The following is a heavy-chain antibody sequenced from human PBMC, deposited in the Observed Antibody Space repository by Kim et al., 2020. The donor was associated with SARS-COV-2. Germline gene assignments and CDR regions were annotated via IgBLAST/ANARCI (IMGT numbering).Heavy chain of an antibody. CDR3: ARKTALDV. CDR1: GFTFSTYW. CDR2: IKQDGGET. V-gene: IGHV3-7*01. J-gene: IGHJ6*02. Sequence: GGSLRLSCAASGFTFSTYWMSWVRQAPGKGLEWVAHIKQDGGETYYINSVEGRFTISRDNARNSLYLQMNSLRVDDTAVDYCARKTALDVWGLGTTVIVS. D-gene: IGHD2-21*02.